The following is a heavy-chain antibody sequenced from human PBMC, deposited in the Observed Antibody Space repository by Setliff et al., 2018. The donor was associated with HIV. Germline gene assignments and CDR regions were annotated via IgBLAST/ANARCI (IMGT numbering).Heavy chain of an antibody. CDR3: ARGTIEY. J-gene: IGHJ4*02. V-gene: IGHV4-61*02. Sequence: PSETLSLTCSVFDGYINSGHFYWNWIRQPAGKALEWTGRINTSGRTNYNPSLRSRVTISVDTSSNQISLWLRSVTAADTAVYYCARGTIEYWGQGMLVTVSS. D-gene: IGHD1-7*01. CDR2: INTSGRT. CDR1: DGYINSGHFY.